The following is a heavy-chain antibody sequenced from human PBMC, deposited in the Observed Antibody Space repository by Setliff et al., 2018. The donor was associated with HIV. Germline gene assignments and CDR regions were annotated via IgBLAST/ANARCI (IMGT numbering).Heavy chain of an antibody. J-gene: IGHJ4*02. V-gene: IGHV4-38-2*01. Sequence: NPSETLSLTCAVSGYSISGGYYWGWIRQPPGKGLEWIGSIYHSGTTYYNPSLKSRVTISLDTSKNQFSLKLSSVTASDTAVFYCARQGDPVYGGSSGVFDCWGQGTLVTVSS. D-gene: IGHD2-15*01. CDR2: IYHSGTT. CDR1: GYSISGGYY. CDR3: ARQGDPVYGGSSGVFDC.